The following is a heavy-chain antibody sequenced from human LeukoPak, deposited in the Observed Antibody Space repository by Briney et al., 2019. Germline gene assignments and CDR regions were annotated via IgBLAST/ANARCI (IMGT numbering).Heavy chain of an antibody. CDR1: GFTFGDYY. D-gene: IGHD6-19*01. CDR2: ISSSSGSNK. V-gene: IGHV3-11*04. CDR3: AKRPVAGNIYFDY. Sequence: GGSLRLSCAASGFTFGDYYMSWIRQAPGKGLEWISYISSSSGSNKYYSQSAKGRFTVSRDNSKNTLYLQMNSLRAEDTAVYYCAKRPVAGNIYFDYWGQGTLVTASS. J-gene: IGHJ4*02.